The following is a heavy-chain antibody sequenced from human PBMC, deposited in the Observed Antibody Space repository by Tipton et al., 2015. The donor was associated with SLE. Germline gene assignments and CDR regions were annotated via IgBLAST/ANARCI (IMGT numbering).Heavy chain of an antibody. CDR1: GGSISSDDYY. CDR3: AREGDGSANYFFYGVNL. D-gene: IGHD5-24*01. Sequence: TLSLTCTVSGGSISSDDYYWTWIRQHPAKGLEWIGHIYYSGSTYYNPSLGGRVSISQDTSKSQFSLKLTSVTAADTAVYYCAREGDGSANYFFYGVNLWGQGTTVTVSS. CDR2: IYYSGST. V-gene: IGHV4-31*03. J-gene: IGHJ6*02.